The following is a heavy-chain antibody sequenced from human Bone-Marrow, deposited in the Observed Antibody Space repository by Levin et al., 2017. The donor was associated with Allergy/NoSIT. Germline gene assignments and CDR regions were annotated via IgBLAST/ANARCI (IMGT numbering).Heavy chain of an antibody. CDR3: ARENPGSSNIAADYYGMDV. Sequence: ASVKVSCKASGYTFTSYGISWVRQAPGQGLEWMGWISAYNGNTNYAQKLQGRVTMTTDTSTSTAYMELRSLRSDDTAVYYCARENPGSSNIAADYYGMDVWGQGTTVTVSS. J-gene: IGHJ6*02. D-gene: IGHD6-13*01. CDR2: ISAYNGNT. V-gene: IGHV1-18*01. CDR1: GYTFTSYG.